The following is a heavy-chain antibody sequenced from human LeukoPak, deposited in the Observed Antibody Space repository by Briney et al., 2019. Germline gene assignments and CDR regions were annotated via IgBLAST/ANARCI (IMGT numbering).Heavy chain of an antibody. D-gene: IGHD3-9*01. V-gene: IGHV4-39*07. CDR1: GGLISISTYY. J-gene: IGHJ4*02. CDR2: IYYSGTT. CDR3: ARVFDILIGQYYFDY. Sequence: SETLSLTCTVSGGLISISTYYWGWIRQPPGKGLEWIGSIYYSGTTHYNPSLKSRVTISVDTSKNQFSLKLSSVTAADTAVYYCARVFDILIGQYYFDYWGQGTLVTVSS.